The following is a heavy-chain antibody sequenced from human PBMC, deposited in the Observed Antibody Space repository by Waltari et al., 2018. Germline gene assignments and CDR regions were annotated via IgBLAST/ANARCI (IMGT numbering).Heavy chain of an antibody. Sequence: QVQLVESGGGGVQPGGSLRLSCAASGFTFSSYAMHWVRQAPGKGLEWVAFIRYDGSNKYYADSVKGRFTISRDNSKNTLYLQMNSLRAEDTAVYYCLPVYYFDYWGQGTLVTVSS. CDR2: IRYDGSNK. CDR3: LPVYYFDY. D-gene: IGHD3-16*01. J-gene: IGHJ4*02. CDR1: GFTFSSYA. V-gene: IGHV3-30*02.